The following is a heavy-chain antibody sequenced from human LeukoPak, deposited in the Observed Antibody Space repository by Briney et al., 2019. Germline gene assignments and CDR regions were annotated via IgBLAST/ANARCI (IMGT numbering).Heavy chain of an antibody. Sequence: GGSLRLSCAASGFTFSWYWMNWVRQAPGKGLEWVANIKEDGSEKYYVDSVKGRFTISRDNAKNSLYLQMNSLRAEDTAVYYCARDRLRFLEWSFSDYWGQGTLVTVSS. CDR1: GFTFSWYW. V-gene: IGHV3-7*01. D-gene: IGHD3-3*01. CDR2: IKEDGSEK. CDR3: ARDRLRFLEWSFSDY. J-gene: IGHJ4*02.